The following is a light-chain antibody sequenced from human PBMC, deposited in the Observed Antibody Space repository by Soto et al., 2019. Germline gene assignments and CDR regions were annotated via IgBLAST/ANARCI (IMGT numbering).Light chain of an antibody. CDR3: SSYGGSNPVV. CDR2: EVS. V-gene: IGLV2-8*01. CDR1: RSDVGGYDY. J-gene: IGLJ2*01. Sequence: QSALTQPPSASGSPGQSVTISCTGTRSDVGGYDYVSWYQQHPGKAPKLMIYEVSKRPSGVPDRFSGSKSGNTASLTVSGLQAEDEAEFYCSSYGGSNPVVFGGGTKVTVL.